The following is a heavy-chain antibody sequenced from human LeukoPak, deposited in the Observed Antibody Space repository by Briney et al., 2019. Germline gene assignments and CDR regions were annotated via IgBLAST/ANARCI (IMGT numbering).Heavy chain of an antibody. J-gene: IGHJ4*02. V-gene: IGHV4-59*08. CDR3: SRNFTLNFLDY. CDR1: GGSINSHY. CDR2: IHYSGST. Sequence: SEALSLTCSVSGGSINSHYWSWIRQPPGKGLEWIGYIHYSGSTLYNPALESRAAISRDTSKNHFSLMLTSVTAADTAFYFFSRNFTLNFLDYLGRGTLVTVSS. D-gene: IGHD1-20*01.